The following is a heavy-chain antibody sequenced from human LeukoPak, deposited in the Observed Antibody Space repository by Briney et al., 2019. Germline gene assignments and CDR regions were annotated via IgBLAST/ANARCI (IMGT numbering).Heavy chain of an antibody. D-gene: IGHD5-12*01. CDR1: GFTLSSYA. CDR3: AREVATTFDY. Sequence: PGGSLRLSCAASGFTLSSYAMHWVRQAPGKGLEWVAVISYDGSNKYYADSVKGRFTISRDNSKNTLYLQMNILRAEDKAVYYCAREVATTFDYWGQGTLVTVSS. J-gene: IGHJ4*02. V-gene: IGHV3-30*04. CDR2: ISYDGSNK.